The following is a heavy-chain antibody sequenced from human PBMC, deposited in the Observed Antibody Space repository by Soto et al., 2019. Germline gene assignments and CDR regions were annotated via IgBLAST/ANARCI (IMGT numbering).Heavy chain of an antibody. CDR1: GGSISSYY. CDR3: ATLGYVGQWRPEVFGY. J-gene: IGHJ4*02. D-gene: IGHD6-19*01. Sequence: SETLSLTCTVSGGSISSYYWSWIRQPAGKGLEWIGRIYTSGSTNYNPSLRSRVTMSVDTSKNQFSLKLSSVTAADTAVYYCATLGYVGQWRPEVFGYWGQGTLVTVSS. V-gene: IGHV4-4*07. CDR2: IYTSGST.